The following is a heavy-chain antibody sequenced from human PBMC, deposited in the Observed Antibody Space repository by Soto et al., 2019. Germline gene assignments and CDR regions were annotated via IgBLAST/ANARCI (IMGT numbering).Heavy chain of an antibody. Sequence: PGGSLRLSCAASGFPFSSYGMHWVRQAPGKGLEWVAAISSNGGSTYYANSVKGRFTISRDNSKNTLYLQMGSLRAEDMAVYYCARGDPTRLRGWGFLEWLGYFDYWGQGTLVTVSS. D-gene: IGHD3-3*01. V-gene: IGHV3-64*01. J-gene: IGHJ4*02. CDR2: ISSNGGST. CDR1: GFPFSSYG. CDR3: ARGDPTRLRGWGFLEWLGYFDY.